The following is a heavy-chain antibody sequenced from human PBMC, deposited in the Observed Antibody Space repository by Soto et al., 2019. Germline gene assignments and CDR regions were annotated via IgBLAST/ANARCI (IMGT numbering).Heavy chain of an antibody. D-gene: IGHD2-2*01. CDR3: AREHVYCSSTSCYLYGMDV. CDR1: GFTFSDYY. V-gene: IGHV3-11*06. J-gene: IGHJ6*02. CDR2: ISSSSSYT. Sequence: GGSLRLSCAASGFTFSDYYMSWIRQAPGKGLEWVSYISSSSSYTNYADSVKGRFTISRDNAKNSLYLQMNSLRAEDTAVYYCAREHVYCSSTSCYLYGMDVWGQGTTVTVSS.